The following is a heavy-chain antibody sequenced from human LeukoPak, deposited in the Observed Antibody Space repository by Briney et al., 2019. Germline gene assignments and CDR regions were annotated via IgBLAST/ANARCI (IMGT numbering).Heavy chain of an antibody. Sequence: GGSLRLSCAVSGFTVSSNYMSWVRQAPGKELEWVSVIYSGGSTHYADSVKGRFTISRDSSKNTLFLQMNSLRAEDTAVYYCARADGTGGPYDYWGQGTLVTVSS. V-gene: IGHV3-53*01. CDR2: IYSGGST. D-gene: IGHD3/OR15-3a*01. CDR3: ARADGTGGPYDY. CDR1: GFTVSSNY. J-gene: IGHJ4*02.